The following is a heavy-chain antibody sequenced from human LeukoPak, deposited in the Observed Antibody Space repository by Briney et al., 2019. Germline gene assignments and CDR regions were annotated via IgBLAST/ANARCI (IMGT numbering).Heavy chain of an antibody. D-gene: IGHD3-22*01. V-gene: IGHV4-61*05. Sequence: SETLSLTCTVSYGPISSSSYYWGWIRQPPGKGLEWIGYIYYSGSTNYNPSLKSRVTISVDTSKNQFSLKLSSVTAADTAVYYCARHGGGYYDSSGYYFEYFQHWGQGTLVTVSS. CDR3: ARHGGGYYDSSGYYFEYFQH. J-gene: IGHJ1*01. CDR2: IYYSGST. CDR1: YGPISSSSYY.